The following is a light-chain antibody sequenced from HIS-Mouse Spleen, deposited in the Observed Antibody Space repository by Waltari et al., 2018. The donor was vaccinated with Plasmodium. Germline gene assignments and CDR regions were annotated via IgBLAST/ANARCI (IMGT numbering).Light chain of an antibody. CDR2: EVS. CDR1: SSDVGGSNY. J-gene: IGLJ1*01. Sequence: QSALTQPASVSGSPGQSITISCTGTSSDVGGSNYVSWYKQPPGKAPKLMIYEVSNRPSGVSNRFSGSKSGNTASLTISGLQAEDEADYYCSSYTSSSTLLYVFGTGTKVTVL. V-gene: IGLV2-14*01. CDR3: SSYTSSSTLLYV.